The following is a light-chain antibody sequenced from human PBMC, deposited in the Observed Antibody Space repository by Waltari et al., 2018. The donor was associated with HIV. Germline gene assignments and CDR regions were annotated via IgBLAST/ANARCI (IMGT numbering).Light chain of an antibody. CDR2: EVS. V-gene: IGLV2-8*01. J-gene: IGLJ3*02. Sequence: QSALTQPPSASGSPGQSVTISCTGTSSDVGGYNYVSWYQQHPGKAPKFIIYEVSKRPSGGPDRFSGSKSGNTASLTVSGLQAEDEADYYCSSYAGSNWVFGGGTKLTVL. CDR3: SSYAGSNWV. CDR1: SSDVGGYNY.